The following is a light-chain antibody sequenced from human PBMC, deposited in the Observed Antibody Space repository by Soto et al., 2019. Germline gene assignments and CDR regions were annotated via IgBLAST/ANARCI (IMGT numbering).Light chain of an antibody. J-gene: IGKJ1*01. Sequence: DIVMTQSPDSLAVSLGERATINCKSSQSVLYSSNNKNYLAWYQQKPGQPPKLLIYWASTRESGVPDRFSGSGSGRDFALTISSLQAEDVAVYYCQQYYTTPRTFGQETKVEIK. CDR3: QQYYTTPRT. V-gene: IGKV4-1*01. CDR1: QSVLYSSNNKNY. CDR2: WAS.